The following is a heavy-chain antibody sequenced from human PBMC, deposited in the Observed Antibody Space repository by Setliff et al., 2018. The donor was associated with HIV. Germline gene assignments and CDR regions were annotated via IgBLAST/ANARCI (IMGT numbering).Heavy chain of an antibody. D-gene: IGHD3-22*01. CDR3: AREADSTKYYYMDV. Sequence: GGSLRLSCAASGFTFSSYAMHWVRQVPGKGLEWVSSISYSGDNRYYADSVKGRFTISRDNAKNTLYLQMNSLRAEDTAVYYCAREADSTKYYYMDVWGKGTTVTVSS. J-gene: IGHJ6*03. V-gene: IGHV3-21*03. CDR1: GFTFSSYA. CDR2: ISYSGDNR.